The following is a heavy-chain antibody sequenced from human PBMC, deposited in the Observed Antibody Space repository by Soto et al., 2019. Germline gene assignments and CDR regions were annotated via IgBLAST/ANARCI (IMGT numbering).Heavy chain of an antibody. D-gene: IGHD3-22*01. J-gene: IGHJ6*02. CDR1: GGTXSXYA. V-gene: IGHV1-69*01. CDR3: RRGRDSSGYHGMDV. Sequence: QVXLVQSGAEVXXPGSSVKVSCKASGGTXSXYAISWVRQAPXXGLKWMEGIIPIFGAADYAKKFQGRVTISADESTSTVYLELSSLTSKDTAAYYCRRGRDSSGYHGMDVWGQGTTVSVSS. CDR2: IIPIFGAA.